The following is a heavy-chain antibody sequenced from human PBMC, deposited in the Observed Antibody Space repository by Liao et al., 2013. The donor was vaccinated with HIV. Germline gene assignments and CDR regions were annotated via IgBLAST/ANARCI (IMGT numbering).Heavy chain of an antibody. CDR3: ASDFQI. J-gene: IGHJ6*04. V-gene: IGHV4-34*01. CDR1: GGSLSGYS. D-gene: IGHD3-3*01. Sequence: QVELMQWGAGLLKPSETLSLTCGVYGGSLSGYSWTWMRQSPGKGLEWIGEINHSGSIKYNPSLNSRVAISVDTSKRQFFLKLTSVTAADTAIYYCASDFQIWGKGTSVTVSS. CDR2: INHSGSI.